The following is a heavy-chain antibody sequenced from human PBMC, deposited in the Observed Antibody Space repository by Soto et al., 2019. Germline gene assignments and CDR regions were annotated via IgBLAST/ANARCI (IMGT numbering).Heavy chain of an antibody. D-gene: IGHD3-10*01. CDR3: AFGGRGGNWFDP. Sequence: QVQLVQSGAEVKKPGASVKVSCKASGYTFTSYGISWVRQAPGQGLEWMGWISAYNGNTNYAQKPQGRVTMTTATSTSTAYMELRGLRSDDPAVYFCAFGGRGGNWFDPWGQGTLVTVSS. J-gene: IGHJ5*02. CDR1: GYTFTSYG. CDR2: ISAYNGNT. V-gene: IGHV1-18*01.